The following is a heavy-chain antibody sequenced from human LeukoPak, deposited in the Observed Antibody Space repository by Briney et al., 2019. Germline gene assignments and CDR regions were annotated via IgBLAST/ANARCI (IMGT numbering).Heavy chain of an antibody. CDR1: GGSFSGYY. Sequence: SETLSLTCAVYGGSFSGYYWSWIRQPPGKGLEWIGEINHSGSTNYNPSLKSRVTILVDTSKNQFSLKLSSVTAADTAVYYCARPTSYMDVWGKGTTVTVSS. CDR3: ARPTSYMDV. CDR2: INHSGST. J-gene: IGHJ6*03. V-gene: IGHV4-34*01.